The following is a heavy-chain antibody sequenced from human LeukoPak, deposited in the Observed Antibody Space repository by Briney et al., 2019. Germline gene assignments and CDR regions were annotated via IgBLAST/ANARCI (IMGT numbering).Heavy chain of an antibody. CDR2: ISWDSRSV. V-gene: IGHV3-43D*03. CDR3: ATDSQDCSASTCYFDY. D-gene: IGHD2-15*01. J-gene: IGHJ4*02. Sequence: GGSLRLSCAASGFTLDDYAMHWVRQSPGKGLQWVSFISWDSRSVYYADSVKGRFAISRDNNKKSVFLQMNSLTAEDTAFYYCATDSQDCSASTCYFDYWGQGTLVTVSA. CDR1: GFTLDDYA.